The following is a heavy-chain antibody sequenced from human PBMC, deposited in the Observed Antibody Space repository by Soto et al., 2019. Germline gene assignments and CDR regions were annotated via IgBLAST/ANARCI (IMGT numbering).Heavy chain of an antibody. V-gene: IGHV3-73*01. CDR2: IRSKHNNYAT. D-gene: IGHD1-1*01. Sequence: EVHLVESGGGLVQPGGSLKLSCAASGFSFSDSAMHWVRQASGKGLEWVGRIRSKHNNYATGYAASVQGRFTISRDDSXXXXXXXXXXXXXXXXXXXXXXXXXXTLNVDYWGRGTLVTVSS. CDR3: XXXXXTLNVDY. J-gene: IGHJ4*02. CDR1: GFSFSDSA.